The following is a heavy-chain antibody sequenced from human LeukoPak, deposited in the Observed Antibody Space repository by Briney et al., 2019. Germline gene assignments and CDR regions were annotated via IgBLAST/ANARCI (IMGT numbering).Heavy chain of an antibody. Sequence: GGSLRLSCAASGFTFSSYAMHWVRQAPGKGLEWVAVISYDGSNKYYADSVKGRFTISRDNSKNTLYLQMNSLRAEDTAVYYCARGIEYRLFGFDYWGQGTLVTVSS. CDR1: GFTFSSYA. D-gene: IGHD3-22*01. V-gene: IGHV3-30-3*01. J-gene: IGHJ4*02. CDR2: ISYDGSNK. CDR3: ARGIEYRLFGFDY.